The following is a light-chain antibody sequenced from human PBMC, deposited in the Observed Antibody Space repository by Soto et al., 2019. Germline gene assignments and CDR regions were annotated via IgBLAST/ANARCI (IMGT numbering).Light chain of an antibody. V-gene: IGLV1-44*01. J-gene: IGLJ1*01. Sequence: QSVLTPPPSASGSPGQRGTVSCSGRGSNIGNNPVNWFQQLPGTAPKLLIYSNDQRPSGVPDRFSGSRSGTSASLAIGGLQSEDEADYYCASWDDSLSAFVFGTGTKVTVL. CDR2: SND. CDR1: GSNIGNNP. CDR3: ASWDDSLSAFV.